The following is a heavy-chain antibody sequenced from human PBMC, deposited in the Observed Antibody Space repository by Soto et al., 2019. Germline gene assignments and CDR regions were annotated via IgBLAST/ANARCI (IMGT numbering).Heavy chain of an antibody. CDR2: ISTYSGNT. Sequence: QVQLAQSGPEVKKPGATVKVSCKASGYTFTKFGISWVRQAPGQGLEWMGWISTYSGNTNYAQKLQGRVTMTTDTSTNTAYMELPSLTSDDTAFYYCARDHLSLFGEALYWGQGTLVTVSS. CDR3: ARDHLSLFGEALY. V-gene: IGHV1-18*01. CDR1: GYTFTKFG. D-gene: IGHD3-10*01. J-gene: IGHJ4*02.